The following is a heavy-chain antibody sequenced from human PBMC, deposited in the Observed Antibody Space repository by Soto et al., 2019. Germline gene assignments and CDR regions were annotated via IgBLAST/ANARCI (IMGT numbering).Heavy chain of an antibody. V-gene: IGHV3-30-3*01. CDR1: GFTFSSYT. J-gene: IGHJ4*02. Sequence: QVQLVESGGGVVQPGRSLRLSCATSGFTFSSYTMHWVRQAPGKGLEWVALISYDGSNKYYADSVKGRFTISRDNSNNTLLLQRNSLRAEDTAVYYCARDSYNSGCCDYWGQGTLVTVSS. CDR2: ISYDGSNK. D-gene: IGHD6-19*01. CDR3: ARDSYNSGCCDY.